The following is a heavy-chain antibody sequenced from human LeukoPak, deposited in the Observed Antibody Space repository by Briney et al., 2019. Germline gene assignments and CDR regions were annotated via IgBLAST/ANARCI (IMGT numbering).Heavy chain of an antibody. V-gene: IGHV3-66*01. D-gene: IGHD3-16*01. CDR1: GCTVSSNY. J-gene: IGHJ6*02. Sequence: GGSLRLSCAASGCTVSSNYMSWVRQAPGKGLEWVSVIDSGGSPYYADSVKGRFTISRDNSKNTVDLQMNSLRVEDTAVYYCASIMQGCYYYGMDVWGQGTTVTVSS. CDR2: IDSGGSP. CDR3: ASIMQGCYYYGMDV.